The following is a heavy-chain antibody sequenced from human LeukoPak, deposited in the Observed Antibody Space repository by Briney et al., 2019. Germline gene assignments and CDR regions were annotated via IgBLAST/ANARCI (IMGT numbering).Heavy chain of an antibody. CDR2: IYTSGST. D-gene: IGHD3-16*02. J-gene: IGHJ3*02. CDR3: ARDRRYDYVWGSYRPDAFDI. CDR1: GGSFSSYY. Sequence: SETLSLTCTVSGGSFSSYYWNWIRQPPGKGLEWIGYIYTSGSTNYNPSLKSQVTMSVDTSKNQFPLKLSSVTAADTAVYYCARDRRYDYVWGSYRPDAFDIWGQGTMVTVSS. V-gene: IGHV4-4*08.